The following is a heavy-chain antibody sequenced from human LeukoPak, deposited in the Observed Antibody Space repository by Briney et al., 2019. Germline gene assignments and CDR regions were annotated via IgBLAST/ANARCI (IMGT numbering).Heavy chain of an antibody. CDR1: GYTFTSYG. CDR3: ARSEFSVPAAIFGITGTQEDFFDY. V-gene: IGHV1-18*01. Sequence: GASVKVSCKASGYTFTSYGISWVRQAPGQGLEWMGWISAYNGNTNYAQKLQGRVTMTTDTSTSTAYMELRSLRSDDTAVYYCARSEFSVPAAIFGITGTQEDFFDYWGQGTLVTVSS. D-gene: IGHD1-14*01. CDR2: ISAYNGNT. J-gene: IGHJ4*02.